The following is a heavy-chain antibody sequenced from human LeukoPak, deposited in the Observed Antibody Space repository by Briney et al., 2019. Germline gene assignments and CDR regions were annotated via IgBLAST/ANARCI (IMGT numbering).Heavy chain of an antibody. D-gene: IGHD2-15*01. V-gene: IGHV1-2*02. J-gene: IGHJ4*02. CDR2: INPNSGGT. CDR1: GYTFTGYY. Sequence: ASVKVSCKASGYTFTGYYIHWVRQAPGQGFEWMGWINPNSGGTNYAQKFQGRVTMTRDTSISTAYMELSRLTSDDTAVYYCARILGYCSGGSCPTDYWGRGTLVTVSS. CDR3: ARILGYCSGGSCPTDY.